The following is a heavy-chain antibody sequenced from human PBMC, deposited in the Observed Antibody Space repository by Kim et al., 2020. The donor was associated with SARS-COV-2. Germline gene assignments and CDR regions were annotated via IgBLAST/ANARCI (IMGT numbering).Heavy chain of an antibody. J-gene: IGHJ4*02. CDR2: IHYSGST. CDR3: ARSGGYNWSPEY. D-gene: IGHD5-12*01. CDR1: GGSVSSGSNY. Sequence: SETLSLTCTVSGGSVSSGSNYWSWIRQPPGKGLEWIGYIHYSGSTNYNPSLKSRVTISVDTSKNQFSLKLSSVTAADTAVYYCARSGGYNWSPEYWGQGTLVTVSA. V-gene: IGHV4-61*01.